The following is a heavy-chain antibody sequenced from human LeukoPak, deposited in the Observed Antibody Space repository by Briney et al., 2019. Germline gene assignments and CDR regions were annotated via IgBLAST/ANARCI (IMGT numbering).Heavy chain of an antibody. CDR3: ARGLTMLTGTILGY. J-gene: IGHJ4*02. CDR1: GGSISSGSYY. V-gene: IGHV4-61*02. D-gene: IGHD1-7*01. Sequence: SETLSLTCTVSGGSISSGSYYWSWIRQPAGKGLEWIGRIYTRGSTNYNPSLKSRVTISVDTSKNQFSLKLSSVTAADTAVYYCARGLTMLTGTILGYWGQGTLVTVSS. CDR2: IYTRGST.